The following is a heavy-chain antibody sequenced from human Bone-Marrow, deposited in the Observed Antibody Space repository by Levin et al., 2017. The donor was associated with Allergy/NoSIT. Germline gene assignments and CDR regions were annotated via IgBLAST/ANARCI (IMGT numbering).Heavy chain of an antibody. CDR3: ARVSSGSGWYGGKFDY. V-gene: IGHV3-30-3*01. Sequence: LSLTCAASGFTFSSYAMHWVRQAPGKGLEWVAVISYDGSNKYYADSVKGRFTISRDNSKNTLYLQMNSLRAEDTAVYFCARVSSGSGWYGGKFDYWGQGTLVTVSS. CDR2: ISYDGSNK. J-gene: IGHJ4*02. D-gene: IGHD6-19*01. CDR1: GFTFSSYA.